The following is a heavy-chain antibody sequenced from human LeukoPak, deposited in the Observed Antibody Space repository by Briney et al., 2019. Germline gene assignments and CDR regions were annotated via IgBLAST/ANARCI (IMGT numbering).Heavy chain of an antibody. Sequence: SETLSLTCAVYGGSFSGYYWSWIRQPPGKGLEWIGEINHSGSTNYDPSLKSRVTISVDTSKNQFSLKLSSVTAADTAVYYCARVQGFLEWCPFDYWGQGTLVTVSS. D-gene: IGHD3-3*01. J-gene: IGHJ4*02. CDR1: GGSFSGYY. CDR2: INHSGST. CDR3: ARVQGFLEWCPFDY. V-gene: IGHV4-34*01.